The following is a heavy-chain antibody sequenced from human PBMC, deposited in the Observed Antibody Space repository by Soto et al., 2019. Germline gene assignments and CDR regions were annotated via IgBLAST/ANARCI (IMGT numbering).Heavy chain of an antibody. D-gene: IGHD3-22*01. CDR3: ATAYYYDSSGSDPYYFDY. V-gene: IGHV1-18*04. CDR2: ISAQTGDT. Sequence: ASVKVSCKASGNIFTNHGITWVRQAPGQGLEWMGWISAQTGDTNYAQKFQGRVTMTIDRSTRTSYMDLRSLVSDDSAVYYCATAYYYDSSGSDPYYFDYWGQGTLVTVYS. J-gene: IGHJ4*02. CDR1: GNIFTNHG.